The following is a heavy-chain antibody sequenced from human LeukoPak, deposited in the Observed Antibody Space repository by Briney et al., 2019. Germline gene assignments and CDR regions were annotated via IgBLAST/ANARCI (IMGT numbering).Heavy chain of an antibody. V-gene: IGHV1-46*01. J-gene: IGHJ6*02. CDR2: IYPRDGST. CDR3: ARAIIPSRQDYYYYGMDV. D-gene: IGHD2-2*02. Sequence: ASVKVSCKASGYTFTSNYIHWVRQAPGQGLEWMGMIYPRDGSTSYAQKFQGRVTITADESTSTAYMELSSLRSEDTAVYYCARAIIPSRQDYYYYGMDVWGQGTTVTVSS. CDR1: GYTFTSNY.